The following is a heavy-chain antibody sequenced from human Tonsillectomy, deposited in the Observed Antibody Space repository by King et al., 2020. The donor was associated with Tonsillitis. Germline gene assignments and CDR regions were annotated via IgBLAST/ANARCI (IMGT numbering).Heavy chain of an antibody. V-gene: IGHV3-47*02. Sequence: VQLVESGGGLVQPGGSLRPSCAASGFAFSSYVLHWVRRAPGKVPEWVSAIGTGGDTYYADSVMGRFTISRDNAKKSLYLQMNSLIAEDMAVYYCARVFIVVVTAIDYWGQGTLVTVSS. CDR2: IGTGGDT. D-gene: IGHD2-21*02. J-gene: IGHJ4*02. CDR3: ARVFIVVVTAIDY. CDR1: GFAFSSYV.